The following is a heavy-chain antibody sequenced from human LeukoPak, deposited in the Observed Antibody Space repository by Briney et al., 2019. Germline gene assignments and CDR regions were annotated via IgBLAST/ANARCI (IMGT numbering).Heavy chain of an antibody. CDR2: INTDGKTT. CDR1: GFTFSSSW. D-gene: IGHD6-13*01. J-gene: IGHJ4*02. CDR3: ARGRTGYSSSWSSDY. V-gene: IGHV3-74*01. Sequence: GGSLRLSCAASGFTFSSSWMHWVRQVPGQGLVWVSRINTDGKTTTYADSVKGRFTISRDNTRNTLYLQMNSLSAEDTAVYYCARGRTGYSSSWSSDYWGQGTLVTVSS.